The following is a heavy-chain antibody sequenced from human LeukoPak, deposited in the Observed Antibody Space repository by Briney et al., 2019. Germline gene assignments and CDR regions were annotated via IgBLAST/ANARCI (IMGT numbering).Heavy chain of an antibody. CDR2: ISSSSGYI. D-gene: IGHD3-10*01. CDR1: GFTFSSYY. V-gene: IGHV3-21*01. CDR3: AREGGSGSPRFDP. J-gene: IGHJ5*02. Sequence: GGSLRLSCAASGFTFSSYYMNWFRQAPGKGLEWVSSISSSSGYIYYADSVKGRFTVTRDNSKNTLYLQMNSLRAEDTAVYYCAREGGSGSPRFDPWGQGTLVTVSS.